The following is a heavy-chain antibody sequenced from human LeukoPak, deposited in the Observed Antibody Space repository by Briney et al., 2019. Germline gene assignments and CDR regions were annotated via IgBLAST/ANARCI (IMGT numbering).Heavy chain of an antibody. CDR1: GFTFDDYA. D-gene: IGHD3-10*01. CDR3: TRVYGSGSYYSHC. Sequence: GRSLRLSCAASGFTFDDYAMHWVRQAPGKGLEWVSVIYSGGSAYYADSVKGRFTISRDNSKNTLYLQMNSLRAEDTAVYYCTRVYGSGSYYSHCWGQGTLVTVSS. CDR2: IYSGGSA. J-gene: IGHJ4*02. V-gene: IGHV3-53*01.